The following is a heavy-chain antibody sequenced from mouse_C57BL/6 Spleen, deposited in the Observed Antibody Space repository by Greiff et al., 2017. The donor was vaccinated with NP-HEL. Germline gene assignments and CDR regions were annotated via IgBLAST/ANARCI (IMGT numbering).Heavy chain of an antibody. Sequence: VQLQQSGPELVKPGASVKISCKASGYAFSSSWMNWVKQRPGKGLEWIGRIYPGDGDTNYNGKFKGKATLTADKSSSTAYMQLSSLTSEDSAVYFCARERDGNYVYFDYWGQGTTLTVSS. CDR2: IYPGDGDT. CDR3: ARERDGNYVYFDY. D-gene: IGHD2-1*01. J-gene: IGHJ2*01. V-gene: IGHV1-82*01. CDR1: GYAFSSSW.